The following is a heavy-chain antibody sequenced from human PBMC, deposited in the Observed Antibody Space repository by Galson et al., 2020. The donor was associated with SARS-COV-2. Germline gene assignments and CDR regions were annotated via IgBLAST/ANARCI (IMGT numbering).Heavy chain of an antibody. V-gene: IGHV3-21*04. CDR1: GFTFSSYS. CDR3: AKMEGIAVAATPN. CDR2: ISSSSIYI. J-gene: IGHJ4*02. Sequence: GGSLRLSCAASGFTFSSYSMNWVRQAPGKGLEWVSSISSSSIYIYYADSVKGRFTISRDNAKNSLYLQMNSLRAEDTAIYYCAKMEGIAVAATPNWGQGTLVTVSS. D-gene: IGHD6-19*01.